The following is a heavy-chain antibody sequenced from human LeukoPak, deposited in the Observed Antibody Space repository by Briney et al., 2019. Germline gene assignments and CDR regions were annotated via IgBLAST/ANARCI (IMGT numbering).Heavy chain of an antibody. CDR2: ISSSGGST. V-gene: IGHV3-23*01. CDR1: GFTFSSYA. J-gene: IGHJ4*02. Sequence: GGSLRLSCAASGFTFSSYAMSWVRQAPGKGLEWVSAISSSGGSTYYADSVKGRFTISRDNSKNTLYLQMNSLRAEDTAVYYCARCSGGSCYANYFDYWGQGTLVTVSS. D-gene: IGHD2-15*01. CDR3: ARCSGGSCYANYFDY.